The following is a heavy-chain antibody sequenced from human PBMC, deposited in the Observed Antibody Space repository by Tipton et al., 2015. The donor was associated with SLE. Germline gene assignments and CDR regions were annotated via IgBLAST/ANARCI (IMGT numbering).Heavy chain of an antibody. Sequence: TLSLTCTVSGGSISSGDYYWGWIRQPPGKGLEWIGSIYYSGSTYYNPSLKSRVTISVDTSKNQFSLKLSSVTAADTAVYYCARPGLSGSGYYSPFDYWGQGTLVTVSS. J-gene: IGHJ4*02. CDR2: IYYSGST. CDR3: ARPGLSGSGYYSPFDY. D-gene: IGHD3-22*01. V-gene: IGHV4-39*07. CDR1: GGSISSGDYY.